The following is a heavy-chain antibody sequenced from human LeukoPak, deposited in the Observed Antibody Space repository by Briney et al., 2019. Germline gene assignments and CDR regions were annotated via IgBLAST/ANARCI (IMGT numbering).Heavy chain of an antibody. V-gene: IGHV4-59*08. D-gene: IGHD2-2*01. CDR1: GGSISGYY. CDR3: ARHGCSSTNCYADY. Sequence: SETLSLTCTVSGGSISGYYWSWIRQPPEKGLEWIGYVHYSGSTNYNPSLKSRVIISVDTSKNQFSLKLSSVSAADTAVYYCARHGCSSTNCYADYWGQGTLVTVSS. CDR2: VHYSGST. J-gene: IGHJ4*02.